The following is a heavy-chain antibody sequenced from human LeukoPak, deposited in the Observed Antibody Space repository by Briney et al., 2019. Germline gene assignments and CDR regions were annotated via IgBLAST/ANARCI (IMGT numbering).Heavy chain of an antibody. V-gene: IGHV5-51*01. CDR1: GYSFTNYW. Sequence: GESLKISCKGSGYSFTNYWIGWVRQMPGKGLEWMGIIYPGDSDTRYSPSFQGQVTISADKSISTAYLQWSSLKASDTAMYYCARLVIFFEFGELLFDYWGQGTLVTVSS. CDR3: ARLVIFFEFGELLFDY. D-gene: IGHD3-10*01. J-gene: IGHJ4*02. CDR2: IYPGDSDT.